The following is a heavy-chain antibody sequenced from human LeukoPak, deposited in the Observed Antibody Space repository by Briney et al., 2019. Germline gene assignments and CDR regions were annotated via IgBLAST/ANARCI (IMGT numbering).Heavy chain of an antibody. D-gene: IGHD6-19*01. Sequence: PSETLSLTCTVSGGSISSSSYYWGWIRQPPGKGLEWIGSIYYSGSTYYNPSLKSRVTISVDTSKNQFSLKLSSVTAADTAVYYCARNIAVAGTADWGQGTLVTVSS. CDR2: IYYSGST. J-gene: IGHJ4*02. V-gene: IGHV4-39*07. CDR1: GGSISSSSYY. CDR3: ARNIAVAGTAD.